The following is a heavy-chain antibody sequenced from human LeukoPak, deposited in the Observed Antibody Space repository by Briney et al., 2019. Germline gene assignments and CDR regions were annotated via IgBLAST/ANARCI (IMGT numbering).Heavy chain of an antibody. Sequence: SVKVSCKASGGTFSSYAISWVRQAPGHGLEWMEGIIPIFGTANYAQKFQGRVAITTDESTSTAYMELSSLRSEDTAVYYCASGNWNYLADYYYYMDVWGKGTTVTVSS. CDR1: GGTFSSYA. CDR3: ASGNWNYLADYYYYMDV. V-gene: IGHV1-69*05. J-gene: IGHJ6*03. D-gene: IGHD1-7*01. CDR2: IIPIFGTA.